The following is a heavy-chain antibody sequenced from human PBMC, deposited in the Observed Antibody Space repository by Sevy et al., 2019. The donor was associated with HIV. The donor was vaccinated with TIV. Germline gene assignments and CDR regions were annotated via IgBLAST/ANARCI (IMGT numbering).Heavy chain of an antibody. Sequence: KQSQTLSLTCAISGDSVSSNSAAWNWIRQSPSRGLEWLGRTYYRSKWYNDYAVSVKSRITINPDTSKNQFSLQLNSVTPXDTAVYYCARGAGSSWYTYFDYWGQGTLVTVSS. CDR3: ARGAGSSWYTYFDY. CDR1: GDSVSSNSAA. V-gene: IGHV6-1*01. D-gene: IGHD6-13*01. CDR2: TYYRSKWYN. J-gene: IGHJ4*02.